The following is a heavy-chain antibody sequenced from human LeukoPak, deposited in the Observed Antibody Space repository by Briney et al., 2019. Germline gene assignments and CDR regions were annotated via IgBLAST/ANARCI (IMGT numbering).Heavy chain of an antibody. Sequence: SETLSLTCAVYGGSFNDYYWIWIRQPPGKGLEWIGEIKPSGRTNYNPSLESRVTISVDTSKNHFSLKLSSVTAADTAVYYCARRDYLDHFYYIDVWDKGNTVTVSS. CDR3: ARRDYLDHFYYIDV. J-gene: IGHJ6*03. D-gene: IGHD3-10*01. CDR2: IKPSGRT. V-gene: IGHV4-34*01. CDR1: GGSFNDYY.